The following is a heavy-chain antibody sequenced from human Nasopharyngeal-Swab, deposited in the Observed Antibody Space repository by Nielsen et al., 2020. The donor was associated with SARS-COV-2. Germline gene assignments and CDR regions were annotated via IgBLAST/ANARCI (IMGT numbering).Heavy chain of an antibody. Sequence: GESLKISCAASGFTLNNYVMHWIRQTPGKGLEWMAVVPIDGSNGQYADSVEGPFTFYRDNSRIIVHLHMNSLRDEDTAVYYCARERGTSGRAGYFDYWGRGTLVTVSS. V-gene: IGHV3-30-3*01. J-gene: IGHJ4*02. CDR2: VPIDGSNG. CDR1: GFTLNNYV. CDR3: ARERGTSGRAGYFDY. D-gene: IGHD2-2*01.